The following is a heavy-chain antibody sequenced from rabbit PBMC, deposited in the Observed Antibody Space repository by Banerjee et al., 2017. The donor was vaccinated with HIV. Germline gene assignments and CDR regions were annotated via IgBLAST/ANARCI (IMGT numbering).Heavy chain of an antibody. J-gene: IGHJ6*01. CDR2: IYTGSSGIT. V-gene: IGHV1S40*01. CDR1: GFSFSSSYY. Sequence: QSLEESGGGLVQPEASLTLTCTASGFSFSSSYYMCWVRQAPGKGLEWIACIYTGSSGITYYASWAKGRFTISKTSSTTVTLQMTSLTVADTATYLCARVSGDGDTGPDCFRLWGPGTLVTVS. CDR3: ARVSGDGDTGPDCFRL. D-gene: IGHD2-1*01.